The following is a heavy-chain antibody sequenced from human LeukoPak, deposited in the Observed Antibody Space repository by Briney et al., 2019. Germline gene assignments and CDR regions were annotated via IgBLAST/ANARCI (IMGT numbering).Heavy chain of an antibody. Sequence: GRSLRLSCAASGFTFDDYAMHWVRQAPGKGLEWVSGISWNSGSIGYADSVKGRFTISRDNAKNSLYLQMNSLGAEDTALYYCAKVTYYYDSSGYTRGSWFDPWGQGTLVTVSS. CDR3: AKVTYYYDSSGYTRGSWFDP. D-gene: IGHD3-22*01. J-gene: IGHJ5*02. V-gene: IGHV3-9*01. CDR1: GFTFDDYA. CDR2: ISWNSGSI.